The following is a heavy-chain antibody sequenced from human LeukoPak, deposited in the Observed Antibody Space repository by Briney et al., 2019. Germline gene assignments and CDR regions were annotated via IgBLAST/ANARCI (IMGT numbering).Heavy chain of an antibody. D-gene: IGHD3-10*01. Sequence: GGSLRLSCVASGFTFNNFYMTWVRQAPGKGLEWVSTIGGSDGSTYYADSVMGRFTISRDNAKNTQSLQMSSLRTEDTAIYYCVKDRYVARGDYLDFWGQGTLVTVSS. J-gene: IGHJ4*02. V-gene: IGHV3-23*01. CDR3: VKDRYVARGDYLDF. CDR2: IGGSDGST. CDR1: GFTFNNFY.